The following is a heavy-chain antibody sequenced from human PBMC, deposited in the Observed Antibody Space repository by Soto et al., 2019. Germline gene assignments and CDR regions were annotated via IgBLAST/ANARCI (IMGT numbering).Heavy chain of an antibody. CDR3: ARGHPYYYDSSGYPENHPFVY. CDR1: GFTFSIYG. D-gene: IGHD3-22*01. V-gene: IGHV3-30*03. Sequence: GGSLRLSCAASGFTFSIYGMHWVRQAPGKGLEWVAVTYDGSNKYYADSVKGRFTISRDNSKNTLYLQMNSLRAEDTAVYYCARGHPYYYDSSGYPENHPFVYWGQGTLVTVSS. J-gene: IGHJ4*02. CDR2: TYDGSNK.